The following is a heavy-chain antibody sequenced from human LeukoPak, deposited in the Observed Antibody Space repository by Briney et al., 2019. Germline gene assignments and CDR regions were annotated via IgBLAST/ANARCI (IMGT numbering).Heavy chain of an antibody. V-gene: IGHV3-33*01. J-gene: IGHJ6*02. CDR2: IWFDGKNE. D-gene: IGHD2-8*01. Sequence: GGSLRLSCAASGFTFSSYGMHWVRQAPGKGLEWVADIWFDGKNEHFADSVKGRFTISRDDSKNTMYLQINSLRAEDTAVYYCARDRHCANGVCHSPPGMDVWGQGTTVTVSS. CDR3: ARDRHCANGVCHSPPGMDV. CDR1: GFTFSSYG.